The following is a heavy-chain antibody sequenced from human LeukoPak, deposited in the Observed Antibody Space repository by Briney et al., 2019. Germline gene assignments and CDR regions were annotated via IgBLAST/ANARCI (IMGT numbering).Heavy chain of an antibody. J-gene: IGHJ5*02. CDR2: INPNSGGT. Sequence: ASVEVSCKASGYTFTGYYMLWVRQAPGHGLEWWGGINPNSGGTDYAQQFQSRVTMTRDTSISTAYMELSRLRSDDTAVYYFARAPNTAMAFNWFDPWGQGTLVTVSS. CDR1: GYTFTGYY. CDR3: ARAPNTAMAFNWFDP. D-gene: IGHD5-18*01. V-gene: IGHV1-2*02.